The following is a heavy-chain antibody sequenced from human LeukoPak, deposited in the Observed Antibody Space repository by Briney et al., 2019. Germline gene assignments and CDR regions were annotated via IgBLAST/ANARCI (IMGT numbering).Heavy chain of an antibody. CDR2: ISYSGST. J-gene: IGHJ3*02. V-gene: IGHV4-39*01. Sequence: SETLSLTCTVSGGSISSSSHYWGWIRQPPGKGLEWIGSISYSGSTYFNPSLKSRVTISVDTSKNQFSPKLSSVTAADTSVYYCARHLAYYHILTGWQVDAFDIWGQGTMVTVSS. D-gene: IGHD3-9*01. CDR1: GGSISSSSHY. CDR3: ARHLAYYHILTGWQVDAFDI.